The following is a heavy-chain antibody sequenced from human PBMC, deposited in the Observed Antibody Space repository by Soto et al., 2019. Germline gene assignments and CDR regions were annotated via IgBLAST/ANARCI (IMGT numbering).Heavy chain of an antibody. Sequence: PGGSLRLSCAASGFTFSSYAMSWVRQAPGKGLEWVSAISGSGGSTYYADYVKGRFTISRDNSKNTLYLQMNSLRAEDTAVYYCAKDQTGTTPTYYYYYMDVWGKGTTVTVSS. CDR1: GFTFSSYA. CDR3: AKDQTGTTPTYYYYYMDV. D-gene: IGHD1-7*01. CDR2: ISGSGGST. V-gene: IGHV3-23*01. J-gene: IGHJ6*03.